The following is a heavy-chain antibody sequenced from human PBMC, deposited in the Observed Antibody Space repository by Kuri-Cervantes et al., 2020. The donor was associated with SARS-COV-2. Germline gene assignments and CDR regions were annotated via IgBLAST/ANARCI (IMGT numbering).Heavy chain of an antibody. Sequence: SQTLSLTSAVSGGSFSGYYRSGIRQPPGKGLEWIWEINNSGSTNYNPSLKSRVTISVDTSKNQFSLKMSSVTPADTAVYSCARNRYVGGYCTGGVCRNSYMDVWGKGTTVTVSS. CDR3: ARNRYVGGYCTGGVCRNSYMDV. V-gene: IGHV4-34*01. D-gene: IGHD2-8*02. J-gene: IGHJ6*03. CDR1: GGSFSGYY. CDR2: INNSGST.